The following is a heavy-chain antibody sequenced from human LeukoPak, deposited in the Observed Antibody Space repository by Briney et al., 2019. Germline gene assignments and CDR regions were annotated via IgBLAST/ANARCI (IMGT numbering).Heavy chain of an antibody. J-gene: IGHJ4*02. Sequence: SETLSLTCAVYGGSFSGYYWSWIRQPPGKGLEWIGEINHSGSTNYNPSFKSRVTISVDTSKNQFSLKLSSVTAADTAVYYCARASSSWSYFDYWGQGTLVTVSS. D-gene: IGHD6-13*01. CDR2: INHSGST. V-gene: IGHV4-34*01. CDR3: ARASSSWSYFDY. CDR1: GGSFSGYY.